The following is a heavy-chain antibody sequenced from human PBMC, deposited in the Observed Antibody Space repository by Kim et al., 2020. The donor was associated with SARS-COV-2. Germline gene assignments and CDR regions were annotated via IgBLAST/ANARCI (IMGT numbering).Heavy chain of an antibody. CDR3: SREPLLYSGRYHSSAFDI. J-gene: IGHJ3*02. Sequence: SETLSLTCAVYGGSFSGYYWSWIRQPPGKGLEWIGEINHSGSTNYNPSLKSRVTISVDTSKNQFSLKLSSVTAADTAVYYWSREPLLYSGRYHSSAFDIWGQRTMVTVSS. CDR1: GGSFSGYY. D-gene: IGHD1-26*01. CDR2: INHSGST. V-gene: IGHV4-34*01.